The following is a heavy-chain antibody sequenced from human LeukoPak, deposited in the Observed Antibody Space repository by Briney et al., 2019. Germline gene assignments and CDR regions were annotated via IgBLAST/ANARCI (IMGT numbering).Heavy chain of an antibody. Sequence: GASVKVSCKASGYTFTSYGINWVRQAPGQGLEWMGWISGYTGNTNYAQKFQGRVTMTTDTSTSTAYMELRSLRSDDTAVYYCARDHAATGGSYPSDAFDIWGQGTMVTVSS. CDR3: ARDHAATGGSYPSDAFDI. J-gene: IGHJ3*02. V-gene: IGHV1-18*01. D-gene: IGHD1-26*01. CDR2: ISGYTGNT. CDR1: GYTFTSYG.